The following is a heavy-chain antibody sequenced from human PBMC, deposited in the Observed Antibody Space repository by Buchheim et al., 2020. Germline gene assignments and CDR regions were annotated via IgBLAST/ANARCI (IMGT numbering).Heavy chain of an antibody. V-gene: IGHV3-21*01. CDR3: ARDSDTASARTTFDY. Sequence: EVQLVESGGGLVKPGGSLRLSCAASGFTFSSYSMNWVRQAPGKGLEWVSSINSNGNYINYADSVKGRFTISRDNDKNSLYLQMNSLRHEDTAVYYCARDSDTASARTTFDYWGQGTL. D-gene: IGHD5-18*01. CDR2: INSNGNYI. J-gene: IGHJ4*02. CDR1: GFTFSSYS.